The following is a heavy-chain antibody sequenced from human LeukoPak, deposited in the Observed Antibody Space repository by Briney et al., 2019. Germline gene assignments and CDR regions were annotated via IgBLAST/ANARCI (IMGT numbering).Heavy chain of an antibody. D-gene: IGHD1-26*01. CDR2: IYSGGST. CDR3: AKVRGSGSYRDFEY. Sequence: PGGSLRLSCVASGFNVRSNYMSWVRQAPGKGLEWVSVIYSGGSTYYAKSVEGRFTISRDNSKNPLYLQMNSLRVEDTAVYYCAKVRGSGSYRDFEYWGQGTLVKVSS. CDR1: GFNVRSNY. J-gene: IGHJ4*02. V-gene: IGHV3-53*01.